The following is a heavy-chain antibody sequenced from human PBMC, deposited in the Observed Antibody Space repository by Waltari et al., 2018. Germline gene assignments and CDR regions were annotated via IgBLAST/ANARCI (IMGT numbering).Heavy chain of an antibody. CDR3: ASSLGLRDAFDI. D-gene: IGHD3-16*01. CDR2: IKQDEREK. CDR1: GFTFSSYW. Sequence: EVQLVESGGGLVQPGGSLRLSCAASGFTFSSYWMSWVRQAPGKGLEWVANIKQDEREKYKVDSVKGRFTISRDNAKNALYLQMNSLRAEDTAVYYCASSLGLRDAFDIWGQGTMVTVSS. V-gene: IGHV3-7*01. J-gene: IGHJ3*02.